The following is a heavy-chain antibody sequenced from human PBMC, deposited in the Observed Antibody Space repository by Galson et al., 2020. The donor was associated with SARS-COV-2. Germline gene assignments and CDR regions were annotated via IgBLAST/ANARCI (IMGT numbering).Heavy chain of an antibody. CDR1: GYTFSNYY. J-gene: IGHJ4*02. CDR3: ARDLSGYRIDY. D-gene: IGHD5-12*01. V-gene: IGHV1-46*04. Sequence: ASVKVSCKASGYTFSNYYIHWVRQAPGQGLEWMAIINPASHSITYAQKSQGRVTITSDTSTSTVYMELRGLRSDDTAVYFCARDLSGYRIDYWGQGTLVTVSS. CDR2: INPASHSI.